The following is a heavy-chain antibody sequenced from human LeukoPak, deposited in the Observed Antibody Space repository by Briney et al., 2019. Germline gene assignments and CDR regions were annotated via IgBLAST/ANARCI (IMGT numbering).Heavy chain of an antibody. CDR3: ARWDYDFWSGFYSGDAFDI. J-gene: IGHJ3*02. CDR1: GFTFSSYA. D-gene: IGHD3-3*01. Sequence: PGGSLRLSCAASGFTFSSYAMSWVRQAPGKGLEWVSAISGSGGSTYYADSVKGRFTISRDNSKNTLYLQMNSLRAEGTAVYYCARWDYDFWSGFYSGDAFDIWGQGTMVTVSS. CDR2: ISGSGGST. V-gene: IGHV3-23*01.